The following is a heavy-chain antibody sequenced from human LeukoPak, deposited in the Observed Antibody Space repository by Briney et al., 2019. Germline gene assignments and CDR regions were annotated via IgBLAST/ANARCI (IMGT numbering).Heavy chain of an antibody. V-gene: IGHV3-30*02. D-gene: IGHD3-10*01. J-gene: IGHJ4*02. CDR3: AKDLRGLIAGIES. CDR2: IRYDGSDK. Sequence: GGSLSLSCAASGFTFSSCGMHWVRQAPGKGLEWVTFIRYDGSDKYYADSVRGRITISRDNSKNTLYLQMNSLRAEDTALYYCAKDLRGLIAGIESWGGRTLVTVSS. CDR1: GFTFSSCG.